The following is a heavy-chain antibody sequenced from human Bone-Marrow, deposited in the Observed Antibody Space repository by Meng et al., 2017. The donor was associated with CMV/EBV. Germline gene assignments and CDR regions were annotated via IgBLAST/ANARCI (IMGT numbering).Heavy chain of an antibody. CDR3: ARGVRATILDNYFDY. D-gene: IGHD3-10*01. CDR1: GFTFSDYY. J-gene: IGHJ4*02. CDR2: ISYAGKTI. V-gene: IGHV3-11*04. Sequence: GESLKISCEASGFTFSDYYMGWIRQAPGKGLEWISYISYAGKTIFYTDSVKGRFTISRDNAKKSLYLQMNSLRAEDTALYYCARGVRATILDNYFDYWGQTTLVTVSS.